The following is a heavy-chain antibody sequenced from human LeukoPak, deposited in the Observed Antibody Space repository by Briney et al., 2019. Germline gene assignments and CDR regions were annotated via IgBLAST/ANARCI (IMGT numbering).Heavy chain of an antibody. CDR2: IYYSGST. CDR1: DDSINSNSY. CDR3: ARDGLYGSVDY. J-gene: IGHJ4*02. Sequence: SETLSLTCTVSDDSINSNSYWGWIRQPPGKGLEWIGSIYYSGSTYYNPSLKSRVTISVDTSNNQFSLRLRSVTAADTAVYYCARDGLYGSVDYWGQGTLVTVSS. D-gene: IGHD2-15*01. V-gene: IGHV4-39*07.